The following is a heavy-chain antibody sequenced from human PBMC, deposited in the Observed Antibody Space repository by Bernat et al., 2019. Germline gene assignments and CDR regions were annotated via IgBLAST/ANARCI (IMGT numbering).Heavy chain of an antibody. V-gene: IGHV3-30*18. Sequence: QVQLVESGGGVVQPGRSLRLSCAASGFTFSSYGMHWVRLAPGKGLEWVAVISYDGSNKYYADSVKGRFTISRDNSKNTLYLQMNSLRAEDTAVYYCAKDPGYSGYDWSDYWGQGTLVTVSS. CDR1: GFTFSSYG. J-gene: IGHJ4*02. CDR3: AKDPGYSGYDWSDY. D-gene: IGHD5-12*01. CDR2: ISYDGSNK.